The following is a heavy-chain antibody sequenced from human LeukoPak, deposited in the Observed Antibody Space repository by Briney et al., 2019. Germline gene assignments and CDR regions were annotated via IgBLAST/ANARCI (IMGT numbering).Heavy chain of an antibody. Sequence: GGSLRLSCAASGFTFSSYSMNWVRQAPGKGLEWVSSISSSSYIYYADSVKGRFTISRDNAKNSLYLQMNSLRAEDTAVYYCARDSGYYGSGSYWLYYYYYYGMDVWGQGTTVTVSS. CDR2: ISSSSYI. V-gene: IGHV3-21*01. CDR1: GFTFSSYS. D-gene: IGHD3-10*01. J-gene: IGHJ6*02. CDR3: ARDSGYYGSGSYWLYYYYYYGMDV.